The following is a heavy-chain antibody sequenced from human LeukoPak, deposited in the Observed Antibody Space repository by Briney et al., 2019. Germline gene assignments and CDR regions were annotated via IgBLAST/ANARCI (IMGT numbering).Heavy chain of an antibody. J-gene: IGHJ4*02. Sequence: GGSLRLSCAASGFTFSSYAMSWVRQAPGKGLEWVSAISGSGGSTYYADSVKGRFTISRDNSKNTLYLQMNSLRAEDTAVYYCARQGRRRFGPRIDYWGQGTLVTVSS. V-gene: IGHV3-23*01. CDR1: GFTFSSYA. CDR3: ARQGRRRFGPRIDY. CDR2: ISGSGGST. D-gene: IGHD3-10*01.